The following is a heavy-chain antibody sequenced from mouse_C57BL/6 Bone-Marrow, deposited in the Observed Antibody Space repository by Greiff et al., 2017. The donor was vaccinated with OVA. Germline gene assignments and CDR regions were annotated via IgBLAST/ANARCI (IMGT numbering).Heavy chain of an antibody. D-gene: IGHD1-1*02. Sequence: VKLVESGPGLVQPSQSLSITCTVSGFSLTSYGVHWVRQSPGKGLEWLGVIWRGGSTDCNAAFMSRLSITKDNSKSQVFFKMNSLQADDTAIYYCAKNSSFYYWGGSYWGQGTTLTVSS. CDR3: AKNSSFYYWGGSY. J-gene: IGHJ2*01. CDR2: IWRGGST. V-gene: IGHV2-5*01. CDR1: GFSLTSYG.